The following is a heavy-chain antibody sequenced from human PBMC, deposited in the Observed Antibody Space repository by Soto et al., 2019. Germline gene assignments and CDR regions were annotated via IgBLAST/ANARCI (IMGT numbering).Heavy chain of an antibody. Sequence: SETLSLTCIVSVGSISSIDYFWSWIRQPPGKGLEWVGFIYHTGTTYYNPSLRSRVTISIDTSKSQFSMKLNSVTAADTAVYYCARVMAAMQNWLDPWGQGTLVTVSS. V-gene: IGHV4-30-4*01. J-gene: IGHJ5*02. CDR2: IYHTGTT. CDR1: VGSISSIDYF. D-gene: IGHD2-2*01. CDR3: ARVMAAMQNWLDP.